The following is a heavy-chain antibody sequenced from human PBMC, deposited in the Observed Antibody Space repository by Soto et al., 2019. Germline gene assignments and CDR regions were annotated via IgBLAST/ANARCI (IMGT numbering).Heavy chain of an antibody. CDR3: AKDYYMATIDY. CDR2: ISGSGGST. V-gene: IGHV3-23*01. Sequence: EVQLLESGGGLVQPGGSLRLSCAASGFTFSSYAMSWVRQAPGKGLEWVSAISGSGGSTYYADSVKGRFTISRDNSTNPLYLKMNSLRAEDTAVYYCAKDYYMATIDYWGQGTLVTVSS. CDR1: GFTFSSYA. D-gene: IGHD3-22*01. J-gene: IGHJ4*02.